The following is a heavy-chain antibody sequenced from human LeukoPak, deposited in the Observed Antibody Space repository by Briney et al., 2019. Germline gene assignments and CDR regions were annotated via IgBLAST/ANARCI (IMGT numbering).Heavy chain of an antibody. Sequence: ASVKVSCKVSGYTLTELSMHWVRQAPGKGLEWMGGFDPEDGETIYAQKLQGRVTMTEDTSTDTAYMELSSLRSEDTAVYYCATVLGSSSWYIDYWGQGTLVTVSS. J-gene: IGHJ4*02. CDR2: FDPEDGET. D-gene: IGHD6-13*01. CDR3: ATVLGSSSWYIDY. CDR1: GYTLTELS. V-gene: IGHV1-24*01.